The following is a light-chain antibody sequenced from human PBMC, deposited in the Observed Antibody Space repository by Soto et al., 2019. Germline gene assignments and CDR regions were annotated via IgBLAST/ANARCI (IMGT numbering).Light chain of an antibody. CDR3: CSYAGSYSWV. CDR1: SSDVGGYNF. J-gene: IGLJ3*02. Sequence: QSVLTQPRSVPGSPGQSVTISCTGTSSDVGGYNFVSWYQQHPGKAPKFLIYDVSKRPSGVPDRFSGSKSGNTASLTISGLQAEDEADYYCCSYAGSYSWVFGGGTKLTVL. CDR2: DVS. V-gene: IGLV2-11*01.